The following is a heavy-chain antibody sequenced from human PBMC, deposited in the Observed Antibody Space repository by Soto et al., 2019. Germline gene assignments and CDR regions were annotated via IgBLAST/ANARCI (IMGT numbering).Heavy chain of an antibody. D-gene: IGHD4-17*01. V-gene: IGHV4-30-4*01. J-gene: IGHJ4*02. CDR2: IYHSGAT. CDR1: GGSIRSADYY. CDR3: ARDDKGYGDVDC. Sequence: QVQLQESGPGLVKPSQTLSLTCTVSGGSIRSADYYWSWIRQSPGKALEWIGYIYHSGATYYNPSLQSRLTMSIDTSKSQFSLGLTSVTAADTAVYYCARDDKGYGDVDCWGQGALVTVSS.